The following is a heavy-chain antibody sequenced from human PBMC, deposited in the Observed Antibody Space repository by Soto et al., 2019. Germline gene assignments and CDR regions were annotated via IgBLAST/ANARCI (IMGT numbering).Heavy chain of an antibody. V-gene: IGHV1-69*13. D-gene: IGHD4-4*01. CDR3: ARGGGSNVDYYYGMDV. Sequence: GASVKVGCKASGGSFSSYAISWVRQAPGQGLEWMGGIIPIFGTANYAQKFQGRVTITADESTSTAYMELSSLRSEDTAVYYCARGGGSNVDYYYGMDVWGQGTTVTVSS. J-gene: IGHJ6*02. CDR2: IIPIFGTA. CDR1: GGSFSSYA.